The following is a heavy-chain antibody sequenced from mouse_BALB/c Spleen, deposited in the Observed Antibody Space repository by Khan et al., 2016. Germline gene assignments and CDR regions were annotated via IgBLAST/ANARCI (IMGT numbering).Heavy chain of an antibody. Sequence: EVQLQESGPSLVKPSQTLSLTCSVTGDSITSGYWNWIRKFPGNKLEYMGYISYSGSTYYNPSLKSRISITRDTSKSQYYLQLNSVTTGDRAPFYCAGYYGYVFDYWGQGTTLTVSS. D-gene: IGHD2-14*01. V-gene: IGHV3-8*02. J-gene: IGHJ2*01. CDR1: GDSITSGY. CDR3: AGYYGYVFDY. CDR2: ISYSGST.